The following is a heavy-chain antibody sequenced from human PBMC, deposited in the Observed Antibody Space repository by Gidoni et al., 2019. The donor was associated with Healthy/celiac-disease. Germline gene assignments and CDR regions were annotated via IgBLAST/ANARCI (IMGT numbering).Heavy chain of an antibody. CDR3: AREEGDCSSTSCYDYYYYMDV. Sequence: EVQVVESGGGLVKPGGSLRLSCAASGFIFSSYSMNWVRQAPGKGLEWVSSISSSSTYIYYADSVKGRFTISRDNAKNSLYLQMNSLRAEDTAVYYCAREEGDCSSTSCYDYYYYMDVWGKGTTVTVSS. CDR1: GFIFSSYS. V-gene: IGHV3-21*02. D-gene: IGHD2-2*01. CDR2: ISSSSTYI. J-gene: IGHJ6*03.